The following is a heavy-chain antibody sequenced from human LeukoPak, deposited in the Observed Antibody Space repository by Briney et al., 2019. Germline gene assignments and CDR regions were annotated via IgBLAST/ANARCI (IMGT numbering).Heavy chain of an antibody. CDR2: IYYSGST. CDR3: ARDQYCSGGSRYSGLFDY. D-gene: IGHD2-15*01. V-gene: IGHV4-59*01. CDR1: GGSISSYY. J-gene: IGHJ4*02. Sequence: SETLSLTCTVSGGSISSYYWSWIRQPPGKGLEWIGYIYYSGSTNYNPSLKSRVTISVDTSKNQFSLKLSSVTAADTAVYYCARDQYCSGGSRYSGLFDYWGQGTLVTVSS.